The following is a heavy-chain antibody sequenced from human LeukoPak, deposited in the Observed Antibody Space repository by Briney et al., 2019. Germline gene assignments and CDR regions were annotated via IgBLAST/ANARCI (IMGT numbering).Heavy chain of an antibody. D-gene: IGHD4-17*01. CDR3: ARAEIQDYGDSYYFDY. V-gene: IGHV3-23*01. J-gene: IGHJ4*02. CDR2: ISGSGGST. CDR1: GFTFSSYA. Sequence: GGSLRLSCAASGFTFSSYAMSWVRQAPGKGLEWVSAISGSGGSTYYADSVKGRFTISRDNSKNTLYLQMNSLRAEDTAVYYCARAEIQDYGDSYYFDYWGQGTLVTVSS.